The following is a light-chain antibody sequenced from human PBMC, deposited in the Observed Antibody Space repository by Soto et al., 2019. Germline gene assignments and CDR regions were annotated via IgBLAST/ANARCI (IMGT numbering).Light chain of an antibody. CDR1: QSVSSSY. V-gene: IGKV3-20*01. J-gene: IGKJ4*01. Sequence: EIVLTQSPGTLSLSPGERATLSCRASQSVSSSYLAWYQQKPGQAPRLLIYGASSRATGIPDRFSVSGSGTDFTLTISRPEPEDWPVYYCQQYDSSPLTCGGGTKVEIK. CDR2: GAS. CDR3: QQYDSSPLT.